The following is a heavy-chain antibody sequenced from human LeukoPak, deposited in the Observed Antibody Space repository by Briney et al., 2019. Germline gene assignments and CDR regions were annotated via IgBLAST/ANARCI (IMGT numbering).Heavy chain of an antibody. CDR2: IYYSGNI. J-gene: IGHJ4*02. CDR1: GGSISSGGYY. Sequence: SETLSLTCTVSGGSISSGGYYWSWIRQRPGMGLEWIGYIYYSGNIYYDPSLKSRATISVDTSKKQFSLMLSSVTAADTAVYYCARVAPDDSAFDYWGQGALITVSS. D-gene: IGHD2-21*02. CDR3: ARVAPDDSAFDY. V-gene: IGHV4-31*03.